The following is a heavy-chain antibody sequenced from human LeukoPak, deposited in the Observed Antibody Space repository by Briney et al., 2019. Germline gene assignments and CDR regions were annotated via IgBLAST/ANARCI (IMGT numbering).Heavy chain of an antibody. V-gene: IGHV4-4*07. Sequence: PSETLSLTCTVSGGSISSYYWSWIRQPAGKGLEWIGRIYTSGSTNYNPSLKSRVTMSVDTSKNQFSLKLSSVTAADTAVYYCARDQGGYGGYVGWYYYGMDVWGQGTTVTVSS. CDR3: ARDQGGYGGYVGWYYYGMDV. J-gene: IGHJ6*02. CDR2: IYTSGST. D-gene: IGHD4-23*01. CDR1: GGSISSYY.